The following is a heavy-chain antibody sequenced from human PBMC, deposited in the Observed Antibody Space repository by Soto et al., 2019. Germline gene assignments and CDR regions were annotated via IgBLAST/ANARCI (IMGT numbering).Heavy chain of an antibody. J-gene: IGHJ5*02. CDR3: AKIPPNYYGSGTNWFDP. CDR1: GFTFSSYW. D-gene: IGHD3-10*01. Sequence: EVQLVESGGGLVQPGGSLRLSCAASGFTFSSYWMHWVRQAPGKGLVWVSRINSDGSSTSYADSVKGRFTISRDNAKNTLYLQMNSLRAEDTAVYYCAKIPPNYYGSGTNWFDPWGQGTLVTVSS. CDR2: INSDGSST. V-gene: IGHV3-74*01.